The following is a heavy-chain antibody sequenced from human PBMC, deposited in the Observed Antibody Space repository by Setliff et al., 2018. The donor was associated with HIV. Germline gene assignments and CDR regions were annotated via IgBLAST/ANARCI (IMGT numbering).Heavy chain of an antibody. CDR2: INHSGST. V-gene: IGHV4-59*12. Sequence: SETLSLTCTVSGDSISNYYWSWVRQPPGKGLEWIGEINHSGSTNYNPSLKSRVTISVDTSKNQFSLKLSSVTAADTAVYYCARALGSRYNWNYRYWYFDLWGRGTLVTVSS. CDR1: GDSISNYY. D-gene: IGHD1-7*01. CDR3: ARALGSRYNWNYRYWYFDL. J-gene: IGHJ2*01.